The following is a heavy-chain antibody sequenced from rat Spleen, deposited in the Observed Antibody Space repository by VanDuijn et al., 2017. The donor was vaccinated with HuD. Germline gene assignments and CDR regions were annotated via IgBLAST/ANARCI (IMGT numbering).Heavy chain of an antibody. CDR3: ARSYGGYTSNWFPY. J-gene: IGHJ3*01. Sequence: QVRLKESGPGLVQPSQTLSLTCTVSGFSLISYAVNWVRQPPGKGLEWMGGIWGDGSTNYNSALKSRLSISRDTSKSQVFLKMNSLQSDDTVTYFCARSYGGYTSNWFPYWGQGTLVTVSS. D-gene: IGHD1-11*01. CDR1: GFSLISYA. CDR2: IWGDGST. V-gene: IGHV2-13*01.